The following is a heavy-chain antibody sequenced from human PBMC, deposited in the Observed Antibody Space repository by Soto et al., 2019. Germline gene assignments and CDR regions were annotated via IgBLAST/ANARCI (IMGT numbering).Heavy chain of an antibody. Sequence: GGSLRVSCAASGFIVSSSYMSWVRQAPGKGLEWVSVIYSDGRTYYADSVKGRFTISRDNSKNTLYLQMNSLSAEDTAVYYCARCSGWYGQCYFDCWGQGTLVPVSS. CDR1: GFIVSSSY. CDR2: IYSDGRT. D-gene: IGHD6-13*01. V-gene: IGHV3-53*01. CDR3: ARCSGWYGQCYFDC. J-gene: IGHJ4*02.